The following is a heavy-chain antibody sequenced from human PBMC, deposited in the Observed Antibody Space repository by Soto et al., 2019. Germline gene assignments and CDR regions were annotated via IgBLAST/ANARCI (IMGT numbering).Heavy chain of an antibody. Sequence: GESLKISCKGSGYSFTSYWLGWVRQMPGKGLEWMGIIYPGDSDTRYSPSFQGRVTISADKSISTAYLQWSSLKASDSAMYYWARLVGDIAGAGTGYYFDYWGQGTLVTVSS. CDR2: IYPGDSDT. V-gene: IGHV5-51*01. D-gene: IGHD6-19*01. CDR3: ARLVGDIAGAGTGYYFDY. CDR1: GYSFTSYW. J-gene: IGHJ4*02.